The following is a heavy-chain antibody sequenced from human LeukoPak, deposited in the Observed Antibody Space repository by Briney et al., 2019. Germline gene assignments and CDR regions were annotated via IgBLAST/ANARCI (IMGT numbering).Heavy chain of an antibody. V-gene: IGHV4-38-2*01. CDR1: GYSISSGYY. J-gene: IGHJ5*02. D-gene: IGHD2-2*01. Sequence: SETLSLSCAVSGYSISSGYYWGWIRQPPGKGLEWIGSIYHSGSTYYNPSLKSRVTISVDTSKNQFSLKLSSVTAADTAVYYCARFKSTSYRFDPWGQGTLVTVSS. CDR3: ARFKSTSYRFDP. CDR2: IYHSGST.